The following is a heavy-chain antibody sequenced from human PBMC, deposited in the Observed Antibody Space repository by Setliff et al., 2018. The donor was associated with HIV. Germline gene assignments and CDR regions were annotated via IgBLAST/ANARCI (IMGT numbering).Heavy chain of an antibody. J-gene: IGHJ4*02. CDR1: GFTFMNYA. CDR2: ISGSGGNT. V-gene: IGHV3-23*01. Sequence: PGGSLRLSCAASGFTFMNYAMSWVRQAPGKGLAWVSTISGSGGNTYYADSVKGRFTISRDNSRNTLYLQMNSLRAEDTAVYFCAKLGGSGSYSNVFDYWGQGTLVTVSS. CDR3: AKLGGSGSYSNVFDY. D-gene: IGHD3-10*01.